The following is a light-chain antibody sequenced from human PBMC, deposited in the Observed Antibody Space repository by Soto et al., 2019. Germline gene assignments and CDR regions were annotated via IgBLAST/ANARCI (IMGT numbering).Light chain of an antibody. J-gene: IGKJ5*01. CDR2: GAS. CDR3: QQYGSSSIT. CDR1: QSVSSN. Sequence: EIVMTQSPATLSVSPGERATLSCRASQSVSSNLAWYQQKPGQAPRLLIYGASTRATGIPARFSGSGSGTEFTLTISSLQSEDFAVYYCQQYGSSSITFGQGTRLENK. V-gene: IGKV3-15*01.